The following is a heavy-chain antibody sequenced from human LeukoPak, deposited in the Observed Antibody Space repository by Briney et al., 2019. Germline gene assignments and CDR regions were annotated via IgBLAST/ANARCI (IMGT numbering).Heavy chain of an antibody. D-gene: IGHD5-18*01. CDR1: GYTFTGYY. CDR3: ARVDVDTAMVPDY. J-gene: IGHJ4*02. V-gene: IGHV1-2*02. CDR2: INPNSGGT. Sequence: ASVKVSCKASGYTFTGYYMHWVRQAPGQGLEWMGWINPNSGGTNYAQKFQGRVTMTRDTSISTAYMELSRLRSDDTAVYYCARVDVDTAMVPDYWGQGTLVTVSS.